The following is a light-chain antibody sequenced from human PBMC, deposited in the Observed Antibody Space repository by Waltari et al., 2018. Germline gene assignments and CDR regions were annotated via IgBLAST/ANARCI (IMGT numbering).Light chain of an antibody. CDR3: QQYNSYSFT. J-gene: IGKJ3*01. V-gene: IGKV1-5*03. CDR1: QTIGNW. CDR2: KAS. Sequence: DIQMTQSPSTLSASVGDRVTITCRASQTIGNWLAWYQQKPGKAPKLLIYKASSLQSGVPSRFSGSGSGIEFTLTISSLQPDDFATYYCQQYNSYSFTFGPGTTVDIK.